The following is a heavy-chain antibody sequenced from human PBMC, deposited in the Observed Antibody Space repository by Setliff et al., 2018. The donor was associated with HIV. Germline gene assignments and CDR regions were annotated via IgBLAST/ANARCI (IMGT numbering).Heavy chain of an antibody. J-gene: IGHJ6*03. D-gene: IGHD6-19*01. Sequence: GASVKVSCKASGYTFTSYDINWVRQATGQGLEWMGWMNPNSGNTGYAQKFQGRVTMTRNTSISTAYMELSSLRSEDTAVYYCARGLAVAGKSYYSYYYVDVWGKGTTVTVSS. CDR3: ARGLAVAGKSYYSYYYVDV. V-gene: IGHV1-8*01. CDR1: GYTFTSYD. CDR2: MNPNSGNT.